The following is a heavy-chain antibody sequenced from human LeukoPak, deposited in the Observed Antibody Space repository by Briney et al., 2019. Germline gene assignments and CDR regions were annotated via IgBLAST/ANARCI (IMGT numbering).Heavy chain of an antibody. V-gene: IGHV3-72*01. D-gene: IGHD6-19*01. Sequence: GGSLSLSFAASGFTFSGHYMDWVRQAPGKGLEWVGRTRNKANSYTTEYAASVKGRFTISRDDSKNSLYLQMNSLKTEDTAVYYCARARWDWYSSGWYFDYWGQGTLVTVSS. CDR3: ARARWDWYSSGWYFDY. CDR2: TRNKANSYTT. J-gene: IGHJ4*02. CDR1: GFTFSGHY.